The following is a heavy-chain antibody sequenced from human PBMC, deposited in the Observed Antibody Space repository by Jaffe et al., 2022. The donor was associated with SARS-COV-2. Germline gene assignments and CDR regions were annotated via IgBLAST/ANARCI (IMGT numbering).Heavy chain of an antibody. CDR1: GFTFSSYW. D-gene: IGHD3-16*02. Sequence: EVQLVESGGGLVQPGGSLRLSCAASGFTFSSYWMSWVRQAPGKGLEWVANIKQDGSEKYYVDSVKGRFTISRDNAKNSLYLQMNSLRAEDTAVYYCAREVDDYVWGSYRRGVGVGMDVWGQGTTVTVSS. CDR3: AREVDDYVWGSYRRGVGVGMDV. V-gene: IGHV3-7*01. J-gene: IGHJ6*02. CDR2: IKQDGSEK.